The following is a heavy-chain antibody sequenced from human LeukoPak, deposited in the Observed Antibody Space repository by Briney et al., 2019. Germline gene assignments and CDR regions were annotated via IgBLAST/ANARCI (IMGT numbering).Heavy chain of an antibody. CDR3: ARVGPVLRFLEFDP. CDR2: INPNSGGT. Sequence: GASVKVSCKASGYTFTGYYMDGVRQAPGQGLEWMGLINPNSGGTNYAQKFQGRVTMTRDTSISTAYTELSRLRSDDTAVYYCARVGPVLRFLEFDPWGQGTLVTVSS. V-gene: IGHV1-2*02. D-gene: IGHD3-3*01. J-gene: IGHJ5*02. CDR1: GYTFTGYY.